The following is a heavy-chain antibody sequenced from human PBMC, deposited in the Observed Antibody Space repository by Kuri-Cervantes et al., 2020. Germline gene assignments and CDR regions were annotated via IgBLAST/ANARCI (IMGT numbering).Heavy chain of an antibody. CDR1: GGSISSSSYY. Sequence: SETLSLTCTVSGGSISSSSYYWGWIRQPPGKGLEWIGYIYYSGSTNYNPSLKSRVTISVDTSKNQLSLKLSSVTAADTAAYYCARAESTGMDVWGQGTTVTVSS. J-gene: IGHJ6*02. V-gene: IGHV4-61*05. CDR3: ARAESTGMDV. CDR2: IYYSGST.